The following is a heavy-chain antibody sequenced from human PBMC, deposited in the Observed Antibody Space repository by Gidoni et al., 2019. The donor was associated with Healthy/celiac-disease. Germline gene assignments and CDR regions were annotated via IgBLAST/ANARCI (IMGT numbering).Heavy chain of an antibody. CDR2: ISSSGSTI. V-gene: IGHV3-48*03. D-gene: IGHD3-22*01. J-gene: IGHJ6*02. CDR3: ARNLNYYDSSGYYPSSRYYYYYGMDV. Sequence: EVQLVESGGGLVQPGGSLRLSCAASGFTFSSYEMNWVRQAPGKGLEWVSYISSSGSTIYYADSVKGRFTISRDNAKNSLYLQMNSLRAEDTAVYYCARNLNYYDSSGYYPSSRYYYYYGMDVWGQGTTVTVSS. CDR1: GFTFSSYE.